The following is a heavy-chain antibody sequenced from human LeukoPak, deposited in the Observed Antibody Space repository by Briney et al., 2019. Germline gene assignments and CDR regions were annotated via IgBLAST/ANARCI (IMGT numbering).Heavy chain of an antibody. J-gene: IGHJ6*02. Sequence: GGSLRLSCAASGFTFSNAWMSWVRQAPGKGLEWVGCIKSKTDGGTTDYAAPVKGRFTIPRDDSKNTLYLQMNSLKTEDTAVYYCTTDVAGWGLYSSSWYLDYYYYGMDVWGQGTTVTVSS. D-gene: IGHD6-13*01. CDR1: GFTFSNAW. CDR2: IKSKTDGGTT. CDR3: TTDVAGWGLYSSSWYLDYYYYGMDV. V-gene: IGHV3-15*01.